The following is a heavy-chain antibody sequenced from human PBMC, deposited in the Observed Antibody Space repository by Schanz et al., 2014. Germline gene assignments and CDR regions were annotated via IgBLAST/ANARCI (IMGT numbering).Heavy chain of an antibody. CDR1: GFTASSYD. Sequence: VQLVESGGGLVKPGGSLRLSCGVSGFTASSYDVFWVRQAPGKGLEWVAILWHDGSKKYYADSVKGRFTVSRDNSKNTLYLQLNSLRAEDTAVYYCARDFHGYGPHLDYWGQGSLVTVSS. V-gene: IGHV3-33*08. D-gene: IGHD5-12*01. J-gene: IGHJ4*02. CDR3: ARDFHGYGPHLDY. CDR2: LWHDGSKK.